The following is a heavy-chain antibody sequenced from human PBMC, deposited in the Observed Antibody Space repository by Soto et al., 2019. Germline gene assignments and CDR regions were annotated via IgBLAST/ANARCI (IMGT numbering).Heavy chain of an antibody. CDR3: VRQPLANLALYGMDV. CDR2: TYFRSKWNY. J-gene: IGHJ6*02. D-gene: IGHD6-6*01. Sequence: PSQTLSLTCAISGDSVSANNAAWNWNRQSPSRGLEWLGRTYFRSKWNYGYAESVKSRLTITPDTTNNQISLQLNSVIPEDAAVYCCVRQPLANLALYGMDVWGQGTTVTVS. V-gene: IGHV6-1*01. CDR1: GDSVSANNAA.